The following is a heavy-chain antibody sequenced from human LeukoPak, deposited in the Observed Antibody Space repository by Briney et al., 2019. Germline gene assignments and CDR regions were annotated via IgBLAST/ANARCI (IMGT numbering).Heavy chain of an antibody. CDR1: GGSISSSSYY. CDR3: ARHSAYYDFWSGYSTFDY. V-gene: IGHV4-39*01. Sequence: SETLSLTCTVSGGSISSSSYYWGWICQPPGKGLEWIGSIYYSGSTYYNPSLKSRVTISVDTSKNQFSLKLSSVTAADTAVYYCARHSAYYDFWSGYSTFDYWGQGTLVTVSS. CDR2: IYYSGST. J-gene: IGHJ4*02. D-gene: IGHD3-3*01.